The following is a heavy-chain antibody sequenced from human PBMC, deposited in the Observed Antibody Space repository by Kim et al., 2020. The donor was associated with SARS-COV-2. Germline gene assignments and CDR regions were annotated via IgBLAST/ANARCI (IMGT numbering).Heavy chain of an antibody. V-gene: IGHV3-30*04. CDR2: ISYDGSNK. CDR1: GFTFSSYA. Sequence: GGSLRLSCAASGFTFSSYAMHWVRQAPGKGLEWVAVISYDGSNKYYADSVKGRFTISRDNSKNTLYLQMNSLRAEDTAVYYCAREWEGGARFYYYGMDVWGQGTTVTVSS. CDR3: AREWEGGARFYYYGMDV. J-gene: IGHJ6*02. D-gene: IGHD1-26*01.